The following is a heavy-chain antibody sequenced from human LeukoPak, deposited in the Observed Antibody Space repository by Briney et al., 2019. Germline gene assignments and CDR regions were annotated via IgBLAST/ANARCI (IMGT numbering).Heavy chain of an antibody. Sequence: PSETLSLTCTVSLDSTTSNFWSWVRQPPGKGLEWIGEIHRSGSPNYNPSLQSRVTISIDRSRNQIVLELSSVTAAHTAFYYCAREILGGFNPGAYWGQGTLVTVSS. CDR2: IHRSGSP. CDR1: LDSTTSNF. V-gene: IGHV4-4*02. J-gene: IGHJ4*02. D-gene: IGHD1-14*01. CDR3: AREILGGFNPGAY.